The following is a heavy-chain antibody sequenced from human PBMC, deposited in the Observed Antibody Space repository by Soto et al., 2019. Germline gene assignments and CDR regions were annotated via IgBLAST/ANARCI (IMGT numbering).Heavy chain of an antibody. J-gene: IGHJ6*03. CDR2: IYYSGST. V-gene: IGHV4-31*03. CDR3: ARGWGTIVVVPAAILPTYYYMDV. CDR1: GGSISSGGYY. D-gene: IGHD2-2*01. Sequence: PSETLSLTCTVSGGSISSGGYYWSWIRQHPGKGLEWIGYIYYSGSTYYNPSLKSRVTISVDTSKNQFSLKLSSVTAADTAVYYCARGWGTIVVVPAAILPTYYYMDVWGKGTTVTVSS.